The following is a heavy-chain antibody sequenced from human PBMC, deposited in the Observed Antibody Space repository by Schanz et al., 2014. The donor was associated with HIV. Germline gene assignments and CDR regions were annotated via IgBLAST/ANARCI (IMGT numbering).Heavy chain of an antibody. CDR2: ISDDGSSK. CDR3: TTRRVLGVVQDF. Sequence: QVQLMESGGGVVQPGRSLRLSCAASGFAFITYGMHWVRQAPGKGLEWVAVISDDGSSKYYADSVKGPFTIARDDSRRTLFLQMNSQKTEDRAVYFCTTRRVLGVVQDFWGRATLVTVSS. D-gene: IGHD3-3*01. V-gene: IGHV3-30-3*01. J-gene: IGHJ4*02. CDR1: GFAFITYG.